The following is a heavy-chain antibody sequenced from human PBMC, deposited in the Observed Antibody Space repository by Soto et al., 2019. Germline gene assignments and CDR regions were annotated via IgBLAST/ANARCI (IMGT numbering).Heavy chain of an antibody. Sequence: GGSLRLSCPASGFTFNNYAMNWVRQAPGKGLEWVATISATGGSTYYADSVKGRFTISRANSKNTLYLQMNGLRVEDTAVYYCAKHRLAGNFDYWGQGTQVTVSS. CDR3: AKHRLAGNFDY. V-gene: IGHV3-23*01. CDR1: GFTFNNYA. CDR2: ISATGGST. J-gene: IGHJ4*02.